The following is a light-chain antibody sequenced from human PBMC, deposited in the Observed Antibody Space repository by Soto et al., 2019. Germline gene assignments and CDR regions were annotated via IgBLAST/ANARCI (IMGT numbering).Light chain of an antibody. CDR3: QSYDSSLSVV. Sequence: QSVPTQPPSVSGAPGQRVTISCTGSSSNIGAGYDVHWYQQLPGTAPKILIYRNSNRPSGVPDRFSGSKSGTSASLAITGLQAEDEADYYCQSYDSSLSVVFGGGTKLTVL. CDR1: SSNIGAGYD. V-gene: IGLV1-40*01. CDR2: RNS. J-gene: IGLJ2*01.